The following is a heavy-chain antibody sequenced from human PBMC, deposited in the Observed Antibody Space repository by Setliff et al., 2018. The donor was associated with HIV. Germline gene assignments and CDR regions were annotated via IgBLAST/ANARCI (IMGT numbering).Heavy chain of an antibody. V-gene: IGHV5-51*01. CDR3: ARGGVVGGTPFGPNAPPYFDY. D-gene: IGHD2-15*01. J-gene: IGHJ4*02. CDR2: IYPGDSDT. CDR1: GYSFTSHW. Sequence: GESLKISCKGSGYSFTSHWIGWVRQMPGKGLEWMGIIYPGDSDTRYSPSFQGQVTISADKSFSTADLQWSSLKASDTAMYYCARGGVVGGTPFGPNAPPYFDYWGQGTLVTV.